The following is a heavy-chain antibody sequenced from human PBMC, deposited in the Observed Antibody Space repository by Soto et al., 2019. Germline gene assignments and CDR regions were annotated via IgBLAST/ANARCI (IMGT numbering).Heavy chain of an antibody. Sequence: HPGGSLSLSCAASGFTFSSYGMHWVRQAPGKGLEWVAVIWYDGSNKYYADSVKGRFTISRDNSKNTLYLQMNSLRAEDTAVYYCARQTIRVAYYFDYWGQGTLVTVSS. CDR3: ARQTIRVAYYFDY. J-gene: IGHJ4*02. CDR2: IWYDGSNK. CDR1: GFTFSSYG. D-gene: IGHD3-9*01. V-gene: IGHV3-33*01.